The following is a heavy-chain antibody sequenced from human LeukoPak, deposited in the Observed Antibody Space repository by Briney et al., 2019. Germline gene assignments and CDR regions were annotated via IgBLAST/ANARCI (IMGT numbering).Heavy chain of an antibody. V-gene: IGHV3-49*04. CDR3: TRDIVVVPAAMHYYYYYMDV. CDR2: IRSKAYGGTT. Sequence: GGSLRLSCTASGFTFGDYAMSWVRQAPGKGLEWVGFIRSKAYGGTTEYAASVKGRFTISRDDSKSIAYLQMNSLKTEDTAVYYCTRDIVVVPAAMHYYYYYMDVWGKGTTVTISS. CDR1: GFTFGDYA. D-gene: IGHD2-2*01. J-gene: IGHJ6*03.